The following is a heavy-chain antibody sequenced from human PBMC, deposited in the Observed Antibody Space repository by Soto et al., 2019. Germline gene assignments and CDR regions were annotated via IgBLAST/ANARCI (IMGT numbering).Heavy chain of an antibody. CDR2: IHHSGGS. D-gene: IGHD3-16*01. V-gene: IGHV4-34*01. J-gene: IGHJ4*02. CDR3: ARAPLIKSAEVKSFVDF. Sequence: SETLSLTCAVTGGSFSDHYWTWIRQPPGKGMEWIGEIHHSGGSHYNPSFKSRATISLDTSKNQFSLDLRSVTAADTALYYCARAPLIKSAEVKSFVDFWGQGTLVTVYS. CDR1: GGSFSDHY.